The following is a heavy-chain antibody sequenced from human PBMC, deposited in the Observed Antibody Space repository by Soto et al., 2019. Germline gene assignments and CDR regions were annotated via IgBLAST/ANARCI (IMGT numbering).Heavy chain of an antibody. CDR2: IWYDGSNK. CDR1: GFTFSSYG. Sequence: QVQLVESGGGVVQPGRSLRLSCAASGFTFSSYGMHWVRQAPGKGLEWVAVIWYDGSNKYYADSVKGRFTISRDNSKNTLYLQMNSLRAEDTAVYYCARDQAKGRKIYYYYGMDVWGQGTTVTVSS. J-gene: IGHJ6*02. CDR3: ARDQAKGRKIYYYYGMDV. V-gene: IGHV3-33*01.